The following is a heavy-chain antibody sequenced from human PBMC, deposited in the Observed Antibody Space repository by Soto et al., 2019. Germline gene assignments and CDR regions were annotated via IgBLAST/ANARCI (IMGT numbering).Heavy chain of an antibody. D-gene: IGHD3-22*01. CDR1: GGTFSSYA. Sequence: SVKVSCKASGGTFSSYAISWVRQAPGQGLEWMGGIIPIFGTANYAQKFQGRVTITADESTSTAYMELSSLRSEDTAVYYCARDYYDSSGFSFWGQGTLVTVSS. V-gene: IGHV1-69*13. J-gene: IGHJ4*02. CDR2: IIPIFGTA. CDR3: ARDYYDSSGFSF.